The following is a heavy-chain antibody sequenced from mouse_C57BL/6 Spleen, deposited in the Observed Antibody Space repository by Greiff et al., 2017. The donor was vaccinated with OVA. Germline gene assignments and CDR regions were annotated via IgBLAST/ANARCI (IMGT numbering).Heavy chain of an antibody. CDR3: ARDYYDYWYFDV. V-gene: IGHV1-76*01. Sequence: VQLQQSGAELVRPGASVKLSCKASGYTFTDYYINWVKQRPGQGLEWIARIYPGSGNTYYNEKFKGKATLTAEKSSSTAYMQLSSLTSEDSAVYFCARDYYDYWYFDVWGTGTTVTVSS. CDR2: IYPGSGNT. J-gene: IGHJ1*03. D-gene: IGHD1-1*01. CDR1: GYTFTDYY.